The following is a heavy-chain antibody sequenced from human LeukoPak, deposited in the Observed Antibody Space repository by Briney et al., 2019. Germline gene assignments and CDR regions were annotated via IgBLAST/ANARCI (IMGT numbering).Heavy chain of an antibody. J-gene: IGHJ2*01. D-gene: IGHD2-2*01. V-gene: IGHV4-38-2*02. CDR2: IYHSGST. CDR1: GYSISSGYY. CDR3: ARDPASWPYWYFDL. Sequence: SETLSLTCTVSGYSISSGYYWGWIRQPPGKGLEWIGSIYHSGSTYYNPSLKSRVTISVDTSKNQFSLKLSSVTAADTAVYYCARDPASWPYWYFDLWGRGTLVTVSS.